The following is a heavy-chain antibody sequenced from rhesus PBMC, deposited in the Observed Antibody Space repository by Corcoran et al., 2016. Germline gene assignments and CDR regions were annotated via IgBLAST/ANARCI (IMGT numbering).Heavy chain of an antibody. J-gene: IGHJ4*01. CDR1: GGSFSRYW. V-gene: IGHV4-80*01. CDR2: INGNSGST. CDR3: ASVLRGLSYFDY. Sequence: QVQLQESGPGLVKPSETLSLTCAVSGGSFSRYWWSWVRQPPGKGLEWIGEINGNSGSTNYNPSLKSRVNLSNDSSKKQFSLRLSSVTAADTAVYYCASVLRGLSYFDYWGQGVLVTVSS.